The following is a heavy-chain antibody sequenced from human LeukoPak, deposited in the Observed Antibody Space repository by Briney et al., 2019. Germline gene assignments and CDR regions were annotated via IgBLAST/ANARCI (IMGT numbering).Heavy chain of an antibody. CDR1: GGSISSYY. CDR3: ARDEGQLAGYYFDY. D-gene: IGHD6-6*01. V-gene: IGHV4-4*07. J-gene: IGHJ4*02. Sequence: SETLSLTCTVSGGSISSYYWSWIRQPAGKGLEWIGRIRTSGGTNYNPSLKSRVTMSVDTSKNQFSLKLTSMTAAGTAVYYCARDEGQLAGYYFDYWGQGTLVTVSS. CDR2: IRTSGGT.